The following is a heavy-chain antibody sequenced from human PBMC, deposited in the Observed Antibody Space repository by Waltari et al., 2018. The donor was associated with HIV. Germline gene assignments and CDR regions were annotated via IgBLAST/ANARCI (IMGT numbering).Heavy chain of an antibody. D-gene: IGHD3-3*01. V-gene: IGHV3-20*03. CDR2: IDWNGGSA. CDR1: GFPLVGSG. Sequence: DVRLVESGGEVVRPGASLRLSFVASGFPLVGSGMAWVRQRPGQGLEWVSNIDWNGGSANYGDSVKGRFTVFRDNPKASLYLQMNNLRDEDTGLYYCVRDSDGSGYDIWGRGTLVTVFS. CDR3: VRDSDGSGYDI. J-gene: IGHJ1*01.